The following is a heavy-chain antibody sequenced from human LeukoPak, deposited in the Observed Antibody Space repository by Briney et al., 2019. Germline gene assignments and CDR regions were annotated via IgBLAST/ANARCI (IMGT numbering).Heavy chain of an antibody. CDR2: ISDSGGRT. CDR3: AKRGVVVRVILVGFHKEAYYFDS. V-gene: IGHV3-23*01. CDR1: GITLSNYG. J-gene: IGHJ4*02. D-gene: IGHD3-10*01. Sequence: GVSLRLSCAVSGITLSNYGMSWVRQAPGKGLEWVAGISDSGGRTNYADSVKGRFTISRDNPKNTLYLQMNSLRTEDTAVYFCAKRGVVVRVILVGFHKEAYYFDSWGQGALVTVSS.